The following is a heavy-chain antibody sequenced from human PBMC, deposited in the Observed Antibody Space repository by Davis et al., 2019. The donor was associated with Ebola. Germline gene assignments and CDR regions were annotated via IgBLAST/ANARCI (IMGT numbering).Heavy chain of an antibody. Sequence: PGGSLRLSCAASGFTFSSYSMTWVRQAPGKGLEWVAFIQYDGSNQYYADSVKGRFAISRDNSKSTLYLQMHSLRPEDTAVYYCATWSYAILSTDYWGQGTLVSVSS. CDR1: GFTFSSYS. J-gene: IGHJ4*02. V-gene: IGHV3-30*02. CDR2: IQYDGSNQ. CDR3: ATWSYAILSTDY. D-gene: IGHD2-8*01.